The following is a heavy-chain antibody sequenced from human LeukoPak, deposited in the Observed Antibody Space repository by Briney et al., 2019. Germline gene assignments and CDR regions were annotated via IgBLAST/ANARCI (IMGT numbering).Heavy chain of an antibody. CDR2: ISYDGSNK. CDR3: GKDEGDHLGGRSHYTARTYDVFDI. Sequence: PGRSLRLSCAASGVTFSNYAMHWVRQAPGKGLEWVAVISYDGSNKYYADSVKGRFTISRDNSKNTLYLQMDSLRAEDTAVYYCGKDEGDHLGGRSHYTARTYDVFDIWGQGTMVTVSS. D-gene: IGHD3-16*02. J-gene: IGHJ3*02. V-gene: IGHV3-30-3*01. CDR1: GVTFSNYA.